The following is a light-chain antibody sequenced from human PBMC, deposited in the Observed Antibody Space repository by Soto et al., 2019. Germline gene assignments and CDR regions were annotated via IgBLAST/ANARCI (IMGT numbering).Light chain of an antibody. CDR3: QQYNSWPPWT. CDR1: QSVSSN. V-gene: IGKV3-15*01. CDR2: GAS. Sequence: EIVLTQSPDSLSFSAGDRATPSCRASQSVSSNLAWYQQQPGQTPRRLLFGASTRATGGTPRFSGSRSGTEFTLPISSRLSEDVAVYYCQQYNSWPPWTFGQGTKVDI. J-gene: IGKJ1*01.